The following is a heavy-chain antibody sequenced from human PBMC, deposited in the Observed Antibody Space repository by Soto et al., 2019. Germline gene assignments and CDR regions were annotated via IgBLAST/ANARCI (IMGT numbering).Heavy chain of an antibody. CDR2: INHSGST. CDR1: GGSFSGYY. J-gene: IGHJ4*02. CDR3: ARVPYYYDSSGYYPRKLYYFDY. D-gene: IGHD3-22*01. V-gene: IGHV4-34*01. Sequence: TSETLSLTCAVYGGSFSGYYWGWIRQPPGKGVEWIGEINHSGSTNYNPSLKSRVTISVDTSKNQFSLKLSSVTAADTAVYYCARVPYYYDSSGYYPRKLYYFDYWGQGTLVTVSS.